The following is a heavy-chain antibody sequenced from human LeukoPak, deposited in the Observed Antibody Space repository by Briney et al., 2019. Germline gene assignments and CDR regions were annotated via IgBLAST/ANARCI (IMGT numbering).Heavy chain of an antibody. CDR2: INWNGGST. J-gene: IGHJ4*02. CDR3: ARTVAGWYYFDY. CDR1: GFTFDDYG. Sequence: GGSLRLSCAASGFTFDDYGMSWVRQAPGKGLEWVSGINWNGGSTGYADSVKGRFTISRDNAKNSPYLQMNSLRAEDTALYYCARTVAGWYYFDYWGQGTLVTVSS. V-gene: IGHV3-20*04. D-gene: IGHD6-19*01.